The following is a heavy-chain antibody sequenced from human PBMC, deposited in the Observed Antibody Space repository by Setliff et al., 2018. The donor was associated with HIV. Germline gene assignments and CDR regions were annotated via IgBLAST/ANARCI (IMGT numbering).Heavy chain of an antibody. CDR1: GFSFTKYR. CDR2: ISAYNGNT. CDR3: ARVKESCSGGDCCKNAFDI. V-gene: IGHV1-18*01. J-gene: IGHJ3*02. D-gene: IGHD2-21*02. Sequence: ASVKVSCKPSGFSFTKYRFSWVRQAPGQGLEWMGWISAYNGNTNYGQKLQSRLTVTTDTSTTTAYMELRSLRSDDTAVYFCARVKESCSGGDCCKNAFDIWGQGTMVTVSS.